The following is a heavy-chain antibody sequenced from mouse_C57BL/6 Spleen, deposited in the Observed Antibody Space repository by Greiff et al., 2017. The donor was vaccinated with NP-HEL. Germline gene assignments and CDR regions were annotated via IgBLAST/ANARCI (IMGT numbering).Heavy chain of an antibody. J-gene: IGHJ2*01. Sequence: VKLMESGAELVKPGASVKISCKASGYAFSSYWMNWVKQRPGKGLEWIGQIYPGDGDTNYNGKFKGKATLTADKSSSTAYMQLSSLTSEDSAVYFCARGTTVVATEDFDYWGQGTTLTVSS. CDR3: ARGTTVVATEDFDY. D-gene: IGHD1-1*01. V-gene: IGHV1-80*01. CDR1: GYAFSSYW. CDR2: IYPGDGDT.